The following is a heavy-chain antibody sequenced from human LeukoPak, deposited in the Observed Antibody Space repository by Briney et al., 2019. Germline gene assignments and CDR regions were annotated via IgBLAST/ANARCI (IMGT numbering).Heavy chain of an antibody. V-gene: IGHV4-34*01. CDR3: ARSYYDRSGYTYDY. J-gene: IGHJ4*02. D-gene: IGHD3-22*01. Sequence: PSETLSLTCAVYGGSFSGYYWSWIRQPPGKGLEWIGEINHSGSTNYNPSLKSRVTISVDTSKNQFSLKLSSVTAADTAVYYCARSYYDRSGYTYDYWGQGTLVTVSS. CDR1: GGSFSGYY. CDR2: INHSGST.